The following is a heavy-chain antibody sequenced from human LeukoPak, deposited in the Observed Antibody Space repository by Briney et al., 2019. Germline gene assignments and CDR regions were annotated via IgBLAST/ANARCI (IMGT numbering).Heavy chain of an antibody. D-gene: IGHD6-13*01. CDR3: ARDAHWDSSSWYSY. Sequence: GGSLRLSCAASGFSFGSYGIHWVRQAPGKGLEWVAFIRYDGSSTYYADSVKGRFTISRDNAKKSLYLQMNSLRAEDTAVYYCARDAHWDSSSWYSYWGQGTLVTVSS. V-gene: IGHV3-30*02. CDR2: IRYDGSST. CDR1: GFSFGSYG. J-gene: IGHJ4*02.